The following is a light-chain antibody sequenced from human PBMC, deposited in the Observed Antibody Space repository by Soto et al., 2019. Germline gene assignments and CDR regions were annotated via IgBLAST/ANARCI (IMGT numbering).Light chain of an antibody. V-gene: IGLV2-14*01. CDR1: SSDVGGYNY. CDR2: EVT. Sequence: QSALTQPASVSGSPGQSITIYCTGTSSDVGGYNYVSWFQQHPDKAPKLVIYEVTHRPSGFSDRFSGSKSGNTAFLTISGLQTEDEADYYCSSYANTNTYVFGTGTKVTVL. J-gene: IGLJ1*01. CDR3: SSYANTNTYV.